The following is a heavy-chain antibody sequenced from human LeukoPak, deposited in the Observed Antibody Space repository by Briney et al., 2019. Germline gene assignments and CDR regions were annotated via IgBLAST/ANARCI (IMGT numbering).Heavy chain of an antibody. Sequence: ASVTVSRKASGYTFTSYYMHWVRQAPGQGLEGMGLINPSGGSTVYAQKFQGRVTMTRDMSTSTDYMEFSSLRSEDTAIYSCARDNSVGDNAWWFDPWGQGTLVTVSS. J-gene: IGHJ5*02. CDR3: ARDNSVGDNAWWFDP. CDR2: INPSGGST. D-gene: IGHD1-26*01. CDR1: GYTFTSYY. V-gene: IGHV1-46*01.